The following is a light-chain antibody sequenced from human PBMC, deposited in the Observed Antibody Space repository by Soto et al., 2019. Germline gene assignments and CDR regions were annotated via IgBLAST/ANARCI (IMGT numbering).Light chain of an antibody. CDR1: QSISSY. Sequence: DIQMTQSPSSLSASVGDRVTITCRASQSISSYLNWYQQKPGKAPKLLIYAASSLQSGVPSRFSGSGSGTDFTLTISSLQHEDFATYYCQQSYSTPHFGGGTKVEIK. J-gene: IGKJ4*01. CDR2: AAS. V-gene: IGKV1-39*01. CDR3: QQSYSTPH.